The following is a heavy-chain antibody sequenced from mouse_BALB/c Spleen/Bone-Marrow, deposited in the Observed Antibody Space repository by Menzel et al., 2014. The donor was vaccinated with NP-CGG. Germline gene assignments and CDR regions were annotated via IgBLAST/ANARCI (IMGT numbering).Heavy chain of an antibody. Sequence: QVQLQQSGAELVKPGAPAKLSCKASGYTFTSYWMNWVKQRPGRGLEWIGRIDPSDSETHYNQKFKDKATLTVDKSSSTAYIQLSSLTSEDSAVYYCARSHGYYPYWYFDVWGAGTTVTVSS. D-gene: IGHD2-3*01. CDR3: ARSHGYYPYWYFDV. CDR1: GYTFTSYW. V-gene: IGHV1-69*02. J-gene: IGHJ1*01. CDR2: IDPSDSET.